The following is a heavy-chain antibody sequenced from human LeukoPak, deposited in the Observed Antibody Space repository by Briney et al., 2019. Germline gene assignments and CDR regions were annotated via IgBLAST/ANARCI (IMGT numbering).Heavy chain of an antibody. D-gene: IGHD3-16*02. CDR3: ARDQYDSVWGSYRPYFDF. J-gene: IGHJ4*02. V-gene: IGHV1-18*04. Sequence: ASVKVSCKASGYTFSSYGISWVRQAPGQGLEWMGSISPYTGDTKYAERLQDRVIMTTDTSTLTAYMELRSLTSDDTAVFYCARDQYDSVWGSYRPYFDFWGQGTLVTVSS. CDR1: GYTFSSYG. CDR2: ISPYTGDT.